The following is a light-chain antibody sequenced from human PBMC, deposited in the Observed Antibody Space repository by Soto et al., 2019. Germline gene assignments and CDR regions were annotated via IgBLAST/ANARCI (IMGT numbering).Light chain of an antibody. CDR1: SSNIGAGYD. V-gene: IGLV1-40*01. J-gene: IGLJ3*02. CDR2: GNS. CDR3: QSYDSSLM. Sequence: QSVLTQPPSVYGAPGQRVTISCTGSSSNIGAGYDVHWYQQLPGTAPKLLIYGNSNRPSGVPDRFSGSKSGTSASLAITGLQAEDEADYYCQSYDSSLMFGGGTKLTVL.